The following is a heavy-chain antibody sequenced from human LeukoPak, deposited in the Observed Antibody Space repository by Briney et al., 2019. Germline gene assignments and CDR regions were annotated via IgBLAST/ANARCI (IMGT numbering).Heavy chain of an antibody. CDR1: GFTFSSYW. CDR2: IKQGGSEK. V-gene: IGHV3-7*04. CDR3: ARAYYYGSANAFDI. D-gene: IGHD3-10*01. Sequence: GGSLRLSCAASGFTFSSYWMSWVRQAPGKGLEWVANIKQGGSEKYYVDSVKGRFTISRDNAKSSLYLQMNSLRAEDTALYYCARAYYYGSANAFDIWGQGTMVTVSS. J-gene: IGHJ3*02.